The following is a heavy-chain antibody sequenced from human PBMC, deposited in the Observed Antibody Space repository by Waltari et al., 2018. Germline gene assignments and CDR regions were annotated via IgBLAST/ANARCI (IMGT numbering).Heavy chain of an antibody. CDR1: GSNFSSYA. D-gene: IGHD3-10*01. CDR2: VNTNTGNP. V-gene: IGHV7-4-1*02. Sequence: QVQLVQSGSEWKKPGASVKVSCKASGSNFSSYAMNWVRQAPGQGLEWMGRVNTNTGNPPYAHGFTGLFVFSLDTSVSTAYLQISSLKAEDTAFYYCATCPAGSGTYNIPEYFQRWGQGSLVTVSS. J-gene: IGHJ1*01. CDR3: ATCPAGSGTYNIPEYFQR.